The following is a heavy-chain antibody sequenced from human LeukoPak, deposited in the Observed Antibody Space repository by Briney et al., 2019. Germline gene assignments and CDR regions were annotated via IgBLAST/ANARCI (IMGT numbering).Heavy chain of an antibody. V-gene: IGHV3-15*01. CDR2: IKSKTDGGTT. D-gene: IGHD1-26*01. CDR1: GFTFSNAW. J-gene: IGHJ4*02. CDR3: TTDRRELLRVEPYDH. Sequence: PGGSLRLSCAASGFTFSNAWMSWVRQAPGKGLEWVGRIKSKTDGGTTDYAAPVKGRFTISRDDSKNTLYLQMNSLKTADTAVYYCTTDRRELLRVEPYDHWGQGTLVTVSS.